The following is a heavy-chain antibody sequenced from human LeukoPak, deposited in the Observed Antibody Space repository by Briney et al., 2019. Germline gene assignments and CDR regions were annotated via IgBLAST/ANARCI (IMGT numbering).Heavy chain of an antibody. V-gene: IGHV1-8*03. CDR1: GYNFTRYD. J-gene: IGHJ4*02. CDR2: MNPESGYS. D-gene: IGHD2-21*01. CDR3: AKGGDWEQELAGYYDY. Sequence: ASVKVSCKASGYNFTRYDLSWVRQAPGQGLKWMGWMNPESGYSGYAQKFQGRVSITRNTSINTAYLELSRLTSEDTAVYYCAKGGDWEQELAGYYDYWGPGTLVTVSS.